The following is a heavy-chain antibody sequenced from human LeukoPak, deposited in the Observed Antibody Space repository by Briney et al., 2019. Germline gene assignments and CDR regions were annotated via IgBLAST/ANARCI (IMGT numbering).Heavy chain of an antibody. Sequence: SQTLSLTCAVSGGSNSSGDYYCSWIRQHPRKGLEWIGYIYYTGSTYYNPSLRSRVTISIDTSKNQFSLKLTSVTAADTAVYYCATRYDRRGYYQTWGQGMLVTVSS. D-gene: IGHD3-22*01. V-gene: IGHV4-31*11. J-gene: IGHJ5*02. CDR2: IYYTGST. CDR3: ATRYDRRGYYQT. CDR1: GGSNSSGDYY.